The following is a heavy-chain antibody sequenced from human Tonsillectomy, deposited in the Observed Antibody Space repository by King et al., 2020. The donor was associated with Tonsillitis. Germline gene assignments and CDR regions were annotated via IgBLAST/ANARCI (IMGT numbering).Heavy chain of an antibody. V-gene: IGHV3-30*04. CDR3: ARGAWFGKLLDDAVDV. CDR2: TSYDGKNK. Sequence: VQLVESGGGVVQPGRSLRLSCAASGFNFSTYEMHWVRHAPGKGLEWVSVTSYDGKNKYYADSVKGRFTISRDNSKNTLYLQMNSLRVEDTSLYYCARGAWFGKLLDDAVDVGAKGQWSPSLQ. D-gene: IGHD3-10*01. J-gene: IGHJ3*01. CDR1: GFNFSTYE.